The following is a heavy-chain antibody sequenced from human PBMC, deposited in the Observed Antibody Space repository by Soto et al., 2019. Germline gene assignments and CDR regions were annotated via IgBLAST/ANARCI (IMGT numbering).Heavy chain of an antibody. CDR1: GVTFSGSA. Sequence: PGGSLRLSCAASGVTFSGSAMHWVRQASGKGLEWVGRIRSKSNNYATAYAASVKGRFTISRDDSKDTAYLQMNSLKTEDTAVYYCTRDPRNYYDSIGSANWFDPWGQGTLVTVSS. V-gene: IGHV3-73*01. D-gene: IGHD3-22*01. CDR2: IRSKSNNYAT. J-gene: IGHJ5*02. CDR3: TRDPRNYYDSIGSANWFDP.